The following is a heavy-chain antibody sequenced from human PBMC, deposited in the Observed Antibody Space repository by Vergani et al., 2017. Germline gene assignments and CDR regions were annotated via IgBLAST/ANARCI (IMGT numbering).Heavy chain of an antibody. J-gene: IGHJ5*02. CDR3: ARARKFRFGVVWENLFDP. CDR1: GFTFNEYW. D-gene: IGHD3-3*01. V-gene: IGHV3-74*01. Sequence: EVELVESGGGLVQPGGSLRLSCAASGFTFNEYWMHWARQVPGKGLVWVSGMNGDGDTISYADSVKGRFTLSRDNAKNTLFLQMNSLRAEYTAVYYCARARKFRFGVVWENLFDPWGQGTLVTVSS. CDR2: MNGDGDTI.